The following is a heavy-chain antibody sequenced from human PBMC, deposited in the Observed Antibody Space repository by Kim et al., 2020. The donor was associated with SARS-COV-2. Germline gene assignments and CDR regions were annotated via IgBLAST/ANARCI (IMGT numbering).Heavy chain of an antibody. D-gene: IGHD3-22*01. J-gene: IGHJ6*02. CDR3: AREGGAYDYDRGGMDV. V-gene: IGHV3-21*01. Sequence: AVKGRFTISRDNAKNSLYLQMNGLRAEDTAVYYCAREGGAYDYDRGGMDVWGQGTTVTVSS.